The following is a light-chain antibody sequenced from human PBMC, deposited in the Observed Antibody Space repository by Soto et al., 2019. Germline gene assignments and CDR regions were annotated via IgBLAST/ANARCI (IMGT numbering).Light chain of an antibody. CDR3: SSYTSSSTHV. CDR1: SSDVGGYNY. V-gene: IGLV2-14*03. Sequence: PAYGTGVDGRSSRIICTGTSSDVGGYNYVSWYQQHPGKAPKLMISDVSNRPSGVSTRFSGSKSGNTASLTISGLQAEDEADYYCSSYTSSSTHVFGSGTKVTVL. J-gene: IGLJ1*01. CDR2: DVS.